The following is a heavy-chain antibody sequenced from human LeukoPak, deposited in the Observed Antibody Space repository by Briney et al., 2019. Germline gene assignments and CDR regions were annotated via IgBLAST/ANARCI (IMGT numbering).Heavy chain of an antibody. D-gene: IGHD6-19*01. J-gene: IGHJ4*02. CDR2: INHPGTEK. CDR1: GFSFSDFC. CDR3: TRDWLDASLDY. Sequence: GGSLRLSCAASGFSFSDFCMSWVRQAPGKGLEWVAFINHPGTEKYYVDSVEGRFAISRDNAKNSLYLQMNSLRAEDTAIYYCTRDWLDASLDYWGQGVLVTVSS. V-gene: IGHV3-7*01.